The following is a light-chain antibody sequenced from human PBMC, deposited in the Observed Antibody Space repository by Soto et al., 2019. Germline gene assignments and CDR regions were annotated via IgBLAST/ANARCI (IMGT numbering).Light chain of an antibody. J-gene: IGKJ1*01. CDR2: AAS. CDR3: QQSYSIRWR. CDR1: QSISSY. V-gene: IGKV1-39*01. Sequence: DIQLTQSQYSLSASIGDRAPLPCRASQSISSYLNWYQQKPGKAPKLLIYAASSLQSGVPSRFSGSGSGTDFTLTIISFQPEDVVTYCCQQSYSIRWRFGHGTMVAIK.